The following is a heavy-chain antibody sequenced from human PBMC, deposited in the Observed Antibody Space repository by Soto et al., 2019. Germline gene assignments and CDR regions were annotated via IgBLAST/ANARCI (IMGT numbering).Heavy chain of an antibody. J-gene: IGHJ6*03. CDR3: ARDLSWGSNWYYYMDV. CDR2: ISSSSSVI. Sequence: EVQLVESGGGLVQPGGSLRLSCANSGFILSDCAMNWVRQAPGKRLEWVSYISSSSSVIDYADSVKGRFTVARDNARNSLYLQMNSLRAEDTAVYYCARDLSWGSNWYYYMDVWGKGTTVTVSS. D-gene: IGHD7-27*01. CDR1: GFILSDCA. V-gene: IGHV3-48*01.